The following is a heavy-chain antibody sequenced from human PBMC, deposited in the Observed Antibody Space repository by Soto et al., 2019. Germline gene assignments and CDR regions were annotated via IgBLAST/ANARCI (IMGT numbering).Heavy chain of an antibody. CDR3: ARGEDYYYGMDV. V-gene: IGHV4-34*01. CDR2: INHSGST. J-gene: IGHJ6*02. Sequence: SETLSLTCAVYGGSFSGYYWSWIRQPPGKGLEWIGEINHSGSTNYNPSLKSRVTISVDTSKNQFSLKLSSVTAADTAVYYCARGEDYYYGMDVWCQGPTVT. CDR1: GGSFSGYY.